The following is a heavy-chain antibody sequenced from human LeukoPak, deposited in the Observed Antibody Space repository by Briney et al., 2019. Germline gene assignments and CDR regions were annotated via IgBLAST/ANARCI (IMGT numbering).Heavy chain of an antibody. V-gene: IGHV3-48*01. J-gene: IGHJ4*02. CDR3: ARDRRPGGFDF. D-gene: IGHD6-6*01. CDR1: GFTFSSFG. Sequence: GGSLRLSCAASGFTFSSFGMNWVRQAPGKGLEWVSYISSSSSTIYYADSVKGRFTISRDNAKNSLYLQMNSLRAEDTAVYYCARDRRPGGFDFWGQGTLVTVSS. CDR2: ISSSSSTI.